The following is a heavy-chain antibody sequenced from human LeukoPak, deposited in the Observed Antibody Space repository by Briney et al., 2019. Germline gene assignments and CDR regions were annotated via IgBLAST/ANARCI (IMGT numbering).Heavy chain of an antibody. CDR1: GGTFSSYA. Sequence: ASVKVSCKASGGTFSSYAISWVRQAPGQGLEWMGGIIPIFGTANYAQKFQGRVTITADKSTSTAYMELSSLRSEDTAVYYCAGGEVDTAMGTTTYYYYMDVWGKGTTVTVSS. CDR2: IIPIFGTA. V-gene: IGHV1-69*06. CDR3: AGGEVDTAMGTTTYYYYMDV. D-gene: IGHD5-18*01. J-gene: IGHJ6*03.